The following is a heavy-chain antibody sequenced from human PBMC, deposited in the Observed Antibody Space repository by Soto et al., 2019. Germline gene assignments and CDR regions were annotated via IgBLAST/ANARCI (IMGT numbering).Heavy chain of an antibody. V-gene: IGHV3-15*07. CDR3: TDSSGYYSGDDAFDI. CDR2: IKSKTDGGTT. J-gene: IGHJ3*02. Sequence: GGSLRLSCAASGFTFSNAWMNWVRQAPGKGLEWVGRIKSKTDGGTTDYAAPVKGSFTISRDDSKNTLYLQMNSLKTENTAVYYCTDSSGYYSGDDAFDIWGQGTMVTVSS. D-gene: IGHD3-22*01. CDR1: GFTFSNAW.